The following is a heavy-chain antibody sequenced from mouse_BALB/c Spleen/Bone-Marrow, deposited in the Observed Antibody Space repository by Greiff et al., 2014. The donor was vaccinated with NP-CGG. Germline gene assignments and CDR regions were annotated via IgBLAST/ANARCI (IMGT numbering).Heavy chain of an antibody. V-gene: IGHV14-3*02. CDR2: IDPADGST. J-gene: IGHJ4*01. D-gene: IGHD2-12*01. CDR3: ARWKLRHAMDY. CDR1: GFNIKDTY. Sequence: VQLQQSGAELVKPGASIKLSCTASGFNIKDTYMHWVKQRPEQGLEWIGRIDPADGSTKYDPKFQGKATITADTSSNTAYLQLSSLTSEDTAVYFCARWKLRHAMDYWGQGTSVTVSS.